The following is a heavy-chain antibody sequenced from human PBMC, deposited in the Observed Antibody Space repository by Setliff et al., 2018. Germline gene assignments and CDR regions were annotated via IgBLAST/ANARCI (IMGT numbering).Heavy chain of an antibody. D-gene: IGHD5-12*01. CDR2: IQSDGNKK. J-gene: IGHJ1*01. V-gene: IGHV3-30*02. CDR1: GFTLSTYD. Sequence: GGSLRLSCAASGFTLSTYDMHWVRQAPGKGLEWVASIQSDGNKKHYLDSVKGRFTVSRDTSNNILYLQMNSLRAEDTALYYCPKSRYDDSESFQHWGQGTLVTVS. CDR3: PKSRYDDSESFQH.